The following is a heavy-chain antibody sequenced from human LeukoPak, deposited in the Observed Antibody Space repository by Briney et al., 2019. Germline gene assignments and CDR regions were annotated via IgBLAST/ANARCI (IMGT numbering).Heavy chain of an antibody. CDR2: ISYDGSSK. D-gene: IGHD4-23*01. CDR1: GFTFSRYA. CDR3: AKDILRWSFDY. Sequence: GGSLRLSCAASGFTFSRYAMHWVRQAPGKGLEGVAVISYDGSSKYYANSVKGRFTVSRDNSKNTLYLQMNNLRAEDTAVYYCAKDILRWSFDYWGQGSLVTVAS. V-gene: IGHV3-30-3*01. J-gene: IGHJ4*02.